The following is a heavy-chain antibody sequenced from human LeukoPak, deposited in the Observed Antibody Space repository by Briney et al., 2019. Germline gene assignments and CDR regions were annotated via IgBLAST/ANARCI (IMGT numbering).Heavy chain of an antibody. D-gene: IGHD3-3*01. CDR2: IYTSGST. CDR1: GGSINNGGYY. J-gene: IGHJ3*02. V-gene: IGHV4-61*02. Sequence: SQTLSLTCTVSGGSINNGGYYWSWIRQHPGKGLEWIGRIYTSGSTNYNPSLKSRVTMSVDTSKNQFSLKLSSVTAADTAVYYCARGNYDFWSGYVDAFDIWGQGTMVTVSS. CDR3: ARGNYDFWSGYVDAFDI.